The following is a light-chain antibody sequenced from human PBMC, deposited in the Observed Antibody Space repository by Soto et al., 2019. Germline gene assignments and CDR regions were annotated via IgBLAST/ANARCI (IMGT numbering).Light chain of an antibody. CDR3: QQYNNWPQT. CDR1: QSVSSN. V-gene: IGKV3-15*01. J-gene: IGKJ1*01. Sequence: EIVMTQTPVTMSVSREGRATRCCRASQSVSSNLAWYQQKPGQAPRLLVYGASTRATGIPARFSGSGSGTEFTLTISSLQSEEFAVYYCQQYNNWPQTFGQGTKVDIK. CDR2: GAS.